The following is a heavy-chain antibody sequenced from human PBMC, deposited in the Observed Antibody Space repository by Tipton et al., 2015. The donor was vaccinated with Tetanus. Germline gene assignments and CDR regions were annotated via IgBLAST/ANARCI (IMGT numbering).Heavy chain of an antibody. V-gene: IGHV3-23*01. CDR3: AKNWRVGATGPFDS. CDR1: GFDFNFYA. D-gene: IGHD1-26*01. Sequence: SLRLSCVVSGFDFNFYAMSWVRQAPGTGLEWVSGISGSAAKVYYADSVKDRFTISRDNSKNTLFLEMNSLRDDDTAVYFCAKNWRVGATGPFDSWGQGTLVTVPA. CDR2: ISGSAAKV. J-gene: IGHJ4*02.